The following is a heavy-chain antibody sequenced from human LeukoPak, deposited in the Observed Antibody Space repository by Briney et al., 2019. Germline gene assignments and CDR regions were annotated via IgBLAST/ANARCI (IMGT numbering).Heavy chain of an antibody. CDR3: ARDLLGFSGSYTDY. CDR1: GFTFSSYS. D-gene: IGHD1-26*01. J-gene: IGHJ4*02. V-gene: IGHV3-21*01. Sequence: PGGSLRLSCAASGFTFSSYSMNWVRQAPGKGLEWVSSISSSSSYIYYADSVKGRFTISRDNAKNSLYLQMNSLRAEDTAVYYCARDLLGFSGSYTDYWGQGTLVTVSS. CDR2: ISSSSSYI.